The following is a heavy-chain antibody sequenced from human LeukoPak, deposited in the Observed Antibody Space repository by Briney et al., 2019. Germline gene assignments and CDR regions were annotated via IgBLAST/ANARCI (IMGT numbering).Heavy chain of an antibody. CDR1: GFIFSSYG. J-gene: IGHJ4*02. V-gene: IGHV3-30*02. Sequence: PGGSLRLSCAASGFIFSSYGMHWVRQAPGKGLEWVAFIRYDGSNKYYADSVKGRFTISRDNSKNTLYLQMNSLRAEDTAVYYCAKDAYGSGSYYNAWGQGTLVTVSS. CDR2: IRYDGSNK. D-gene: IGHD3-10*01. CDR3: AKDAYGSGSYYNA.